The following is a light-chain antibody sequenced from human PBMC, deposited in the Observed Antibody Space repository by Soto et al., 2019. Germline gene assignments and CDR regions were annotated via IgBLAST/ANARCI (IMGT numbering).Light chain of an antibody. CDR3: QQYYSTPWT. Sequence: DIVMTQSPDSLAVSLGERATINCKSSQSVLYSSNNKNYLAWYQQKPGQPPKLLIYWASTRESGVPDRFSGSGSGTDFTLTISSLQADDVAVYYCQQYYSTPWTFGQWTKVEIK. CDR1: QSVLYSSNNKNY. V-gene: IGKV4-1*01. J-gene: IGKJ1*01. CDR2: WAS.